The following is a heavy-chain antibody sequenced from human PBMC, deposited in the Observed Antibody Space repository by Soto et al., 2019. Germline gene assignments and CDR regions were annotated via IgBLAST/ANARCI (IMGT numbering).Heavy chain of an antibody. CDR2: IYHSGNT. J-gene: IGHJ4*02. D-gene: IGHD3-22*01. CDR1: GGSISSSNW. V-gene: IGHV4-4*02. Sequence: QVQLQESGPGLVKPSGTLSLTCAVSGGSISSSNWWSWIRQAPGKGLEWTGEIYHSGNTNYNPSLKSRVTMSVDKSKNQFSLNLSSVTAADTAVYYCATYYDSSGYRFDYWGQGTLVTVSS. CDR3: ATYYDSSGYRFDY.